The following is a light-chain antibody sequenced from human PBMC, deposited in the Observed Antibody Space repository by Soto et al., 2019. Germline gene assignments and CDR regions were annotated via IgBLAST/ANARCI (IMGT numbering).Light chain of an antibody. V-gene: IGKV1-8*01. CDR3: QQYYSYPRA. J-gene: IGKJ1*01. CDR1: QGFSSY. CDR2: AAS. Sequence: AIRMTQSPSSLSASTGDRVTISCRASQGFSSYLAWYQKKPGKAPKLLIYAASTLQSGVPSRFSGSGSGTDFTLTISCLQSEDFATYYCQQYYSYPRAFGQGTKVEIK.